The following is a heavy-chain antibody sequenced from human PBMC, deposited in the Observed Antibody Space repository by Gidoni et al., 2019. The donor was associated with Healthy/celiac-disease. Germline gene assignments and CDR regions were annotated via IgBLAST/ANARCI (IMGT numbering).Heavy chain of an antibody. CDR3: ARDPEGGYFDY. CDR2: IYYSGST. V-gene: IGHV4-31*02. D-gene: IGHD3-16*01. Sequence: SWIRQHPGKGLEWIGYIYYSGSTYYNPSLKSRVTISVDTSKNQFSLKLSSVTAADTAVYYCARDPEGGYFDYWGQGTLVTVSS. J-gene: IGHJ4*02.